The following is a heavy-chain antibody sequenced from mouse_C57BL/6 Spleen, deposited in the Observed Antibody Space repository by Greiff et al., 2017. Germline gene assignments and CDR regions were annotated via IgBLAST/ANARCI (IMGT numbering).Heavy chain of an antibody. CDR1: GYTFTSYW. Sequence: QVQLKQPGAELVRPGSSVKLSCKASGYTFTSYWMHWVKQRPIQGLEWIGNIDPSDSETHYNQKFKDKATLTVDKSSSTAYMQLSSLTSEDSAVYYGASGSSYYFDYWGQGTTLTVSS. CDR2: IDPSDSET. D-gene: IGHD1-1*01. V-gene: IGHV1-52*01. CDR3: ASGSSYYFDY. J-gene: IGHJ2*01.